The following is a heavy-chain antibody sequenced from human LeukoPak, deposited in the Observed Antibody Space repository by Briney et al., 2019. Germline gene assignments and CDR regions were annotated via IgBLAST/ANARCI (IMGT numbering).Heavy chain of an antibody. CDR3: AKDWRAYCGADCYSYFDY. D-gene: IGHD2-21*02. CDR2: IRYDGSKK. Sequence: GGSLRLSCTASGFTFSSYGMHCVRQAPGKGLEWVAFIRYDGSKKYADSVKGRFTISRDNSKNTLYLQMNSLRAEDTAVYYCAKDWRAYCGADCYSYFDYWGQGTLVTVSS. J-gene: IGHJ4*02. V-gene: IGHV3-30*02. CDR1: GFTFSSYG.